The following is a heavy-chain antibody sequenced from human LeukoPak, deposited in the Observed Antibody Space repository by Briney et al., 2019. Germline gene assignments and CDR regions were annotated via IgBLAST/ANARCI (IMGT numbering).Heavy chain of an antibody. CDR3: ARRGYSYGPPTDY. D-gene: IGHD5-18*01. CDR1: GGSFSGYY. J-gene: IGHJ4*02. CDR2: INHSGST. Sequence: PSETLSLTCAVYGGSFSGYYWSWIRQPPGKGLEWIGEINHSGSTNYNPSLKSRVTISVDTSKNQFSLKLSSVTAADTAVYYCARRGYSYGPPTDYWGQGTLVTVSS. V-gene: IGHV4-34*01.